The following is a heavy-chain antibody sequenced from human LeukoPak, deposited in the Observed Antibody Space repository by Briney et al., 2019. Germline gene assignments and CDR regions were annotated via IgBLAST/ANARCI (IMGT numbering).Heavy chain of an antibody. CDR2: INPNSGGT. D-gene: IGHD2-2*01. V-gene: IGHV1-2*02. Sequence: GSSVKVSCKASGGTFSSYAISWVRQAPGQGLEWMGWINPNSGGTNYAQKFQGRVTMTRDTSISTAYMELSRLRSDDTAVYYCARDLIVVVATGFDYWGQGTLVTVSS. CDR3: ARDLIVVVATGFDY. CDR1: GGTFSSYA. J-gene: IGHJ4*02.